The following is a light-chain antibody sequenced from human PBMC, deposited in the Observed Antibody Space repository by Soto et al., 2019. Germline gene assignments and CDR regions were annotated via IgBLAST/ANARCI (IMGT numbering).Light chain of an antibody. CDR2: SAS. V-gene: IGKV3-15*01. Sequence: IVMTQSPATRSVSPGERATLSRRASQSISTELAWYQQKPGQPPRLLIYSASTRATGVPARFTGSGSGSEFTLTISGLQSEDFAVYYCQQGHNWPLTFGQGTRLEI. CDR3: QQGHNWPLT. CDR1: QSISTE. J-gene: IGKJ2*01.